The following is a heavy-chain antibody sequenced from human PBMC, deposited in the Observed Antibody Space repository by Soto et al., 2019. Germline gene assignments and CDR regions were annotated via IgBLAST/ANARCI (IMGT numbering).Heavy chain of an antibody. CDR1: GFTVSSNY. D-gene: IGHD3-10*01. CDR2: IYSGGST. CDR3: ARQGYYGSGSFDPFWFDP. J-gene: IGHJ5*02. Sequence: EVQLVESGGGLVQPGGSLRLSCAASGFTVSSNYMSWVRQAPGKGLEWVSVIYSGGSTYYADSVKGRFTISRHNSKNTLYLQMNSRRAEDTAVYYCARQGYYGSGSFDPFWFDPWGQGTLVTVSS. V-gene: IGHV3-53*04.